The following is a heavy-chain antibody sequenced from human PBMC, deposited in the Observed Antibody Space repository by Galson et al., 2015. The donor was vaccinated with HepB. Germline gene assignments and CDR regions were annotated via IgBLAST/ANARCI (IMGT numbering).Heavy chain of an antibody. CDR3: ARDPAPDYYGFWSGYSYYYYGMDV. CDR1: GFTFSSYS. J-gene: IGHJ6*02. D-gene: IGHD3-3*01. Sequence: SLRLSCAASGFTFSSYSMNWVRQAPGKGLEWVSYISSSSSTIYYADSVKGRFTISRDNAKNSLYLQMNSLRDEDTAVYYCARDPAPDYYGFWSGYSYYYYGMDVWGQGTTVTVSS. V-gene: IGHV3-48*02. CDR2: ISSSSSTI.